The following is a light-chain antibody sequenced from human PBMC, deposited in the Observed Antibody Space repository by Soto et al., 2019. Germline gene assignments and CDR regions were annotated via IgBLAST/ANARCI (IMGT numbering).Light chain of an antibody. CDR1: SSDIGAYDY. J-gene: IGLJ1*01. V-gene: IGLV2-14*03. CDR3: TSFAPGRIYV. CDR2: EVS. Sequence: QSALTQPASVSGSPGQSINISCSGTSSDIGAYDYVSWYQQHPGRAPTLIMYEVSPRFSGRSYRFSGSKSGNPASLTISGLQTEDEGDDYCTSFAPGRIYVFGSGTKVTVL.